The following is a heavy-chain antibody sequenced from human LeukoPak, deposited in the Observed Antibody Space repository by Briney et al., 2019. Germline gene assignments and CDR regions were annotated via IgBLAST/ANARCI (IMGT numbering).Heavy chain of an antibody. CDR3: ARGSSGWYRYDYFDY. CDR2: ISSSGSTI. V-gene: IGHV3-11*04. Sequence: GGSLRLSCAASGFTFSDYYMSWIRQAPGKGLEWVSYISSSGSTIYYADSVKGRFTISRDNAKNTLYLQMNSLRAEDTAVYYCARGSSGWYRYDYFDYWGQGTLVTVSS. D-gene: IGHD6-19*01. CDR1: GFTFSDYY. J-gene: IGHJ4*02.